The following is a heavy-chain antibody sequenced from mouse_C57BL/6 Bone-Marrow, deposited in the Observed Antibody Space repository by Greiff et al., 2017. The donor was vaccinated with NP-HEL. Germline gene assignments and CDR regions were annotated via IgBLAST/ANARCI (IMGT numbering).Heavy chain of an antibody. D-gene: IGHD1-1*01. CDR3: ARDAPHYYGSSPFAY. CDR2: SRNKANDYTT. V-gene: IGHV7-1*01. J-gene: IGHJ3*01. CDR1: GFTFSDFY. Sequence: EVMLVESGGGLVQSGRSLRLSCATSGFTFSDFYMEWVRQAPGKGLEWIAASRNKANDYTTEYSASVKGRFIVSRDTSQSILYLQMNALRAEDTAIYYCARDAPHYYGSSPFAYWGQGTLVTVSA.